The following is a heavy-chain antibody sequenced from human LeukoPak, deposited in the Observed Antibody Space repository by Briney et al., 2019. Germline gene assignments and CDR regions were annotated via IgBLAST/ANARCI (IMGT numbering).Heavy chain of an antibody. J-gene: IGHJ4*02. Sequence: PGGSLRLSCAASGFTFSSYAMSWVRQAPGKGLEWVSTISGSSENTHYPDSVRGRFTISRDNFKNTLYLQINSLRVEDTAVYYCARDVGPTPFFDYWGRGTLVTVSP. CDR1: GFTFSSYA. CDR3: ARDVGPTPFFDY. V-gene: IGHV3-23*01. CDR2: ISGSSENT. D-gene: IGHD4-11*01.